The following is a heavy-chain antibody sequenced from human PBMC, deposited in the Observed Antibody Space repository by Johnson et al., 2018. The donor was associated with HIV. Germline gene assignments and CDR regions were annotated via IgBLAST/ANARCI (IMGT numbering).Heavy chain of an antibody. D-gene: IGHD6-13*01. CDR2: ISGSGGST. J-gene: IGHJ3*02. CDR3: AKDWGAAAGSGAFDI. CDR1: GFTFSSYG. Sequence: QMQLVESGGGVVQPGRSLRLSCAASGFTFSSYGMHWVRQAPGKGLAWVSAISGSGGSTYYADSVKGRFTISRDNSQNTLYLYMTRLRSDDTTTYYCAKDWGAAAGSGAFDIWGQGTLVTVSS. V-gene: IGHV3-NL1*01.